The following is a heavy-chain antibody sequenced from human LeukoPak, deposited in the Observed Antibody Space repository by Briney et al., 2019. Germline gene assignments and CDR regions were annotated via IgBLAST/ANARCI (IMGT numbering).Heavy chain of an antibody. V-gene: IGHV4-59*01. J-gene: IGHJ4*02. CDR3: ARAMSTIFGVVIHDY. CDR1: GGSISSYY. D-gene: IGHD3-3*01. Sequence: SETLSLTCTVSGGSISSYYWSWIRQPPGKGLEWIGYIYYSGSTNYNPSLKSRVTISVDTSKNQFSLKLSSVTAADTAVYYCARAMSTIFGVVIHDYWGQGTLVTVSS. CDR2: IYYSGST.